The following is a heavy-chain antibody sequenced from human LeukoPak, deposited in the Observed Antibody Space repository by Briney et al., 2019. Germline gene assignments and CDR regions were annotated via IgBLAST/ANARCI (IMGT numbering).Heavy chain of an antibody. D-gene: IGHD4-17*01. J-gene: IGHJ2*01. CDR1: GGSISSTNW. CDR3: AREPYTVPKGFDL. CDR2: IYYSGST. V-gene: IGHV4-4*02. Sequence: PSETLSLTCGVSGGSISSTNWWSWVRQPPGQGLEWIGYIYYSGSTNSNPSLKSRVTISADTSQNQFSLKLSSVTAADTAVYYCAREPYTVPKGFDLWGRGTLVTVSS.